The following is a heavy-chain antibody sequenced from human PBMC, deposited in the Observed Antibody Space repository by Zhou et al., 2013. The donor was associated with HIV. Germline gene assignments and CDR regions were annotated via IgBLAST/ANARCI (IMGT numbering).Heavy chain of an antibody. V-gene: IGHV1-69*04. CDR2: VIPMLGIP. CDR1: GGTFNNYV. J-gene: IGHJ6*04. CDR3: ARYDCSGGSCRMDV. D-gene: IGHD2-15*01. Sequence: QVQLVQSGAEVKKPGSSVKVSCKASGGTFNNYVFNWVRQAPGQGLEWMGRVIPMLGIPDYAQNFQGRVTISADKSTNTVYMTLSSLRLEDTAVYYCARYDCSGGSCRMDVWGKGTTVTVSS.